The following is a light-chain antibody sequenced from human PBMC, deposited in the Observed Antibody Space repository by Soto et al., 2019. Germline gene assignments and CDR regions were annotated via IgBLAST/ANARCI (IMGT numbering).Light chain of an antibody. J-gene: IGKJ5*01. V-gene: IGKV3-15*01. CDR3: QQYNNWPPIT. Sequence: EIVMTQSPATLSVSPGERATLSCRASQSVSSNLAWYQQKPGQAPRLLISGASTGATGIPARFSGSGSGTEFTLTISSLQSEDCAVYYCQQYNNWPPITFGQGTRLEIK. CDR2: GAS. CDR1: QSVSSN.